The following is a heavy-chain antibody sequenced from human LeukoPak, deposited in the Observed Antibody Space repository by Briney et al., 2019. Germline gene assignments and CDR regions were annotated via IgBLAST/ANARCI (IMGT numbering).Heavy chain of an antibody. Sequence: SVKVSCKASGYAFTSYYTHWVRQAPGQGLEWMGGIIPIFGTANYAQKFQGRVTITADESTSTAYMELSSLRSEDTAVYHCATLPTLECGGDCSLHHYYYGMDVWGQGTTVTVSS. D-gene: IGHD2-21*02. V-gene: IGHV1-69*13. J-gene: IGHJ6*02. CDR1: GYAFTSYY. CDR3: ATLPTLECGGDCSLHHYYYGMDV. CDR2: IIPIFGTA.